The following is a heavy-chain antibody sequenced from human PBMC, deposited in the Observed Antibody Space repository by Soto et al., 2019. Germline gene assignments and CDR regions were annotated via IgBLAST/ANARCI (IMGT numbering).Heavy chain of an antibody. J-gene: IGHJ4*02. D-gene: IGHD6-13*01. V-gene: IGHV4-30-4*01. CDR1: GGSISSGDYY. CDR3: ARARPIAAAGTVDY. Sequence: SETLSLTCTVSGGSISSGDYYWSWIRQPPGKGLEWIGYIYYSGSTYYNLSLKSRVTISVDTSKNQFSLKLSSVTAADTAVYYCARARPIAAAGTVDYWGQGTLVTVSS. CDR2: IYYSGST.